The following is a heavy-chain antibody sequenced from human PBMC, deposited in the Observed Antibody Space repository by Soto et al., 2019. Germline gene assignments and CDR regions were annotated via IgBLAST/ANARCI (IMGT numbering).Heavy chain of an antibody. Sequence: GASVKVSCKASGYTFTGYYMHWVRQAPGQGLEWMGWINPNCGTANYAQKFQGRVTMTRDESTSTAYMELSSLRSEDTAVYYCARAYSSGVGFDPWGQGTLVTVSS. CDR3: ARAYSSGVGFDP. D-gene: IGHD6-19*01. CDR2: INPNCGTA. CDR1: GYTFTGYY. V-gene: IGHV1-2*02. J-gene: IGHJ5*02.